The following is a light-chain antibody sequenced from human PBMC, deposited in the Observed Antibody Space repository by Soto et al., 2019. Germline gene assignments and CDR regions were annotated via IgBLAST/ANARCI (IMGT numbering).Light chain of an antibody. Sequence: ETVLTQSSGTLSLSPGERATLSCRASQTIRSNYLAWYRQTPGQAPRLLIYGASNRATGIADRFSGSGSGTDFPLIISRLEPEDFALYYCQQYGSSPWTFGQGTKVEIK. CDR2: GAS. CDR1: QTIRSNY. CDR3: QQYGSSPWT. V-gene: IGKV3-20*01. J-gene: IGKJ1*01.